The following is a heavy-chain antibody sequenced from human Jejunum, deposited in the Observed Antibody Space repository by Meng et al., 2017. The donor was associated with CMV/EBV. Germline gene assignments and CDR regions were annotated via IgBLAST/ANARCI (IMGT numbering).Heavy chain of an antibody. J-gene: IGHJ3*02. CDR1: GFTVSSDY. CDR3: ARFSIVGATNAFDI. CDR2: MYIGSST. V-gene: IGHV3-53*01. Sequence: ASGFTVSSDYMSWVRRAPGKGLEWVSSMYIGSSTDYTDSVKGRFTISRDSSKNTLYLQMNNVRAEDTALYYCARFSIVGATNAFDIWGQGTMVTVSS. D-gene: IGHD1-26*01.